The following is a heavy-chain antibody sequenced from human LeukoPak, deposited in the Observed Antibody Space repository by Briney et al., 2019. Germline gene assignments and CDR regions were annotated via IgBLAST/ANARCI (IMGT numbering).Heavy chain of an antibody. Sequence: SVKVSCKASGGTFSSYAISWVRQAPGQGLEWMGGIIPIFGTANYAQKFQGRVTITADESTSTAYMELNSLRSKDTAVYYCAREVDFWSGYYNSYNWFDPWGQGTLVTVSS. V-gene: IGHV1-69*13. CDR1: GGTFSSYA. D-gene: IGHD3-3*01. CDR2: IIPIFGTA. J-gene: IGHJ5*02. CDR3: AREVDFWSGYYNSYNWFDP.